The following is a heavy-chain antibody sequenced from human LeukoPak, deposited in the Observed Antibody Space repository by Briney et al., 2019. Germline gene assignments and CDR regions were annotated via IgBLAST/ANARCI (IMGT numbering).Heavy chain of an antibody. CDR3: AKDGGAYCGGDCYSSVLDY. CDR2: ISWDGGST. CDR1: GFTFDDYT. J-gene: IGHJ4*02. D-gene: IGHD2-21*02. V-gene: IGHV3-43*01. Sequence: GGSLRLSCAASGFTFDDYTMHWVRQAPGKGLEWVSLISWDGGSTYYADSVKGRFTISRDNSKNTLYLQMNSLRAEDTAVYYCAKDGGAYCGGDCYSSVLDYWGQGTLVTVSS.